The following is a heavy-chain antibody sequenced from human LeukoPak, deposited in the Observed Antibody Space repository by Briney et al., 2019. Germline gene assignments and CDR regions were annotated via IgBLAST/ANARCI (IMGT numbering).Heavy chain of an antibody. CDR3: AKRADYYDSSRALYDAFDL. Sequence: PGGSLRLSCAASGFTFRTYGMHWVRQAPGKGLEWVTFIRYDGSDKFYADSVRGRFTISRDNSTNTLFLQLNSLRVEDTAVYYCAKRADYYDSSRALYDAFDLWGQGTMVTVSS. J-gene: IGHJ3*01. D-gene: IGHD3-16*01. V-gene: IGHV3-30*02. CDR1: GFTFRTYG. CDR2: IRYDGSDK.